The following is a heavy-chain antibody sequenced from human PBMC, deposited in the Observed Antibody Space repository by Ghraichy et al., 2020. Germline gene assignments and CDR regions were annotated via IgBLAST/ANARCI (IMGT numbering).Heavy chain of an antibody. D-gene: IGHD3-10*01. J-gene: IGHJ6*02. CDR2: IYYSGIT. Sequence: ESLNISCSVSGGSISSYYWSWIRQPPGKGLEWIGYIYYSGITNYNPSLKSRVTVSVDTSKNQFSLTLSSVTAADTAVYYCARGRITMVRGALRHYYGMDVWGQGTTVTVSS. V-gene: IGHV4-59*01. CDR1: GGSISSYY. CDR3: ARGRITMVRGALRHYYGMDV.